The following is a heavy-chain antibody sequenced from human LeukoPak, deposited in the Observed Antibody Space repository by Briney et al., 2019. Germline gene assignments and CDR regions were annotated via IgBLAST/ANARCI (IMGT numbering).Heavy chain of an antibody. J-gene: IGHJ4*02. D-gene: IGHD3-10*01. Sequence: GASVKVSCKASGYTFTTYGITWVRQAPGQGLEWMGWISAYNGNTNYAQKLQGRVTMTTDTSTSTAHMELRSLRSDDTAVYYCARGHWEGSGSYYHDQDSWGQGTLVTVSS. V-gene: IGHV1-18*01. CDR1: GYTFTTYG. CDR3: ARGHWEGSGSYYHDQDS. CDR2: ISAYNGNT.